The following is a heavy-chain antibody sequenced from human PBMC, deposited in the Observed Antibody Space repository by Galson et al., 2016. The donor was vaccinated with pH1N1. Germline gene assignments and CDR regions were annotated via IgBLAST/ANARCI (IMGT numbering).Heavy chain of an antibody. CDR2: VNPGGSAI. Sequence: QSGAEVKKPGESLKISCKASGYSFTRYWIAWVRQVPGKGLEWVGVVNPGGSAIRYSPPFQGQVTISSDKSINTAYLQWISLKASDTATYYCARQYDFGVYRGDAFDFWGQGTVVIVSS. J-gene: IGHJ3*01. CDR1: GYSFTRYW. D-gene: IGHD4-17*01. CDR3: ARQYDFGVYRGDAFDF. V-gene: IGHV5-51*03.